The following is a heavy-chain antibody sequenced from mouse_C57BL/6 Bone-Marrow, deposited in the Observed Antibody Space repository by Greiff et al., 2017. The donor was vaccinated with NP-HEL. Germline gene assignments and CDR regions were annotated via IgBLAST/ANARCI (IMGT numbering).Heavy chain of an antibody. J-gene: IGHJ2*01. CDR3: AREYYFDY. CDR2: IDPSDSYT. Sequence: QVHVKQPGAELVKPGASVKLSCKASGYTFTSYWMQWVKQRPGQGLEWIGEIDPSDSYTNYNQKFKGKATLTVDTSSSTAYMQLSSLTSEDSAVYYCAREYYFDYWGQGTTLTVSS. CDR1: GYTFTSYW. V-gene: IGHV1-50*01.